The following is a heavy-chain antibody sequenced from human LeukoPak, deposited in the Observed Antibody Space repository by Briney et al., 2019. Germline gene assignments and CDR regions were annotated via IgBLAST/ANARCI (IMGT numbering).Heavy chain of an antibody. CDR2: ISSSSSYI. CDR1: GFTLSSYS. J-gene: IGHJ4*02. V-gene: IGHV3-21*01. CDR3: ARDLSGVTGYTYGRGIDY. Sequence: TSGGSLRLSCAASGFTLSSYSMHWVRQAPGKGLEWVSSISSSSSYIYYADSVKGRFTISRDNAKTSLYLQMNSLRAEDTAVYYCARDLSGVTGYTYGRGIDYWGQGTLVTVSS. D-gene: IGHD5-18*01.